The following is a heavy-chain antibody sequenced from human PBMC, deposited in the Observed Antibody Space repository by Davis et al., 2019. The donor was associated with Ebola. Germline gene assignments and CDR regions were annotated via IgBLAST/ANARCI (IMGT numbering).Heavy chain of an antibody. CDR1: GGSVSSGDYF. CDR2: IYYSGST. J-gene: IGHJ5*02. D-gene: IGHD1-26*01. V-gene: IGHV4-61*08. Sequence: ESLKISCTVSGGSVSSGDYFWSWIRQPPGKGLEWIGYIYYSGSTKYNPSLESRITISIDTSKNQFSLNLSSVTAADTAVYYCARGRELLLGWFDPWGQGTLVTVSS. CDR3: ARGRELLLGWFDP.